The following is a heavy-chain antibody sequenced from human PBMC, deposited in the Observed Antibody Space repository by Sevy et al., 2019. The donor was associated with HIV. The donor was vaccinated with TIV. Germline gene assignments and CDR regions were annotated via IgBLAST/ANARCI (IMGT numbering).Heavy chain of an antibody. Sequence: QPGGSLRLSCAASGFTFRRYGMHWARQAPGKGLEWLALISEDGSDKEYADSVKGRLTISRDNSKDTLYLQMNGLRLEDTAVYFCANSRGKYDGSSWLYYHYVMDVWGQGTTVTVSS. CDR3: ANSRGKYDGSSWLYYHYVMDV. D-gene: IGHD6-13*01. J-gene: IGHJ6*02. CDR2: ISEDGSDK. CDR1: GFTFRRYG. V-gene: IGHV3-30*18.